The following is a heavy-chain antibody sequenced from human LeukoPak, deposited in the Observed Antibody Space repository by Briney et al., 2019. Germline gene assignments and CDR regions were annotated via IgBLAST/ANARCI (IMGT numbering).Heavy chain of an antibody. CDR1: GGSTSSYY. CDR2: IYYSGST. J-gene: IGHJ4*02. Sequence: PSETLSLTCTVSGGSTSSYYWSWIRQPPGKGLEWIGYIYYSGSTNYNPSLKSRVTISVDTSKNQFSLELSSVTAADTAVYYCARERDYGDLDYWGQGTLVTVSS. CDR3: ARERDYGDLDY. V-gene: IGHV4-59*01. D-gene: IGHD4-17*01.